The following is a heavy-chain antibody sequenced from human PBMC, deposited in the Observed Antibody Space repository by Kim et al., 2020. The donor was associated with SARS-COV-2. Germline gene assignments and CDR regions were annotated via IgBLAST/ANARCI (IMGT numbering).Heavy chain of an antibody. CDR2: ISYDGSNK. CDR3: ASLSSYSSRGYFQH. V-gene: IGHV3-30-3*01. Sequence: GGSLRLSCAASGFTFSSYAMHWVRQAPGKGLEWVAVISYDGSNKYYADSVKGRFTISRDNSKNTLYLQMNSLRAEDTAVYYCASLSSYSSRGYFQHWGQGTLVTVSS. J-gene: IGHJ1*01. CDR1: GFTFSSYA. D-gene: IGHD6-13*01.